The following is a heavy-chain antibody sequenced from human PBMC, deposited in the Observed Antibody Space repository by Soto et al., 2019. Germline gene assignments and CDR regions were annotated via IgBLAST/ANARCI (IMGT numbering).Heavy chain of an antibody. CDR3: ARDYYDGSGYSNWFDP. CDR1: GYTFTSYG. J-gene: IGHJ5*02. Sequence: EASVKVSCKASGYTFTSYGISWVRQAPGQGLEWMGWISAYNGNTNYAQKLQGRVTMTTDTSTSTAYMELRSLRSDDTAVYYCARDYYDGSGYSNWFDPWGQGTLVTVSS. CDR2: ISAYNGNT. V-gene: IGHV1-18*01. D-gene: IGHD3-22*01.